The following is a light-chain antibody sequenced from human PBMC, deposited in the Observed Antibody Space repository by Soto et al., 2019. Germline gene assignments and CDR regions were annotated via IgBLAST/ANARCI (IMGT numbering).Light chain of an antibody. CDR1: QIIGSW. J-gene: IGKJ3*01. CDR3: QQANSFPFT. V-gene: IGKV1-12*02. Sequence: DIQMTQSPSSVSASIGDRVTITCRASQIIGSWLAWYQQKPGKAPTLLIYAASSLQSGVPSRFRGSGSGTDFTLTITSLQAEDSATYYCQQANSFPFTFGPGTKVDI. CDR2: AAS.